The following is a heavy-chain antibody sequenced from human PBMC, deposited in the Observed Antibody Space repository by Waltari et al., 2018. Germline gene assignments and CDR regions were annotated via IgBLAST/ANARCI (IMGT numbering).Heavy chain of an antibody. CDR1: GFTFSSYA. D-gene: IGHD3-22*01. Sequence: EVQLLESGGGLVQPGGSLRLSCAASGFTFSSYAMSWVRQAPGKGLEWVSVIYSGGSTYYADSVKGRFTISRDNSKNTLYLQMNSLRAEDTAVYYCAKAYVGYLFDYWGQGTLVIVSS. CDR2: IYSGGST. CDR3: AKAYVGYLFDY. J-gene: IGHJ4*02. V-gene: IGHV3-23*03.